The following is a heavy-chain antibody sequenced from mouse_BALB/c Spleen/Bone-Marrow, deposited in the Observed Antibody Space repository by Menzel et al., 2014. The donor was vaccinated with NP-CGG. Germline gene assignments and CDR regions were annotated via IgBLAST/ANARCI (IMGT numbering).Heavy chain of an antibody. CDR3: ARRGWDGYFDY. CDR2: INSNGGST. D-gene: IGHD4-1*01. CDR1: GFTFSSYY. Sequence: EVKLMESGGGLVKLGGSLKLSCAASGFTFSSYYMSWVRQTPEKRLELVAAINSNGGSTYYPDTVKGRFTISRDNAKNTLYLQMSSLKSEDTALYYCARRGWDGYFDYRGQGTTLTVSS. J-gene: IGHJ2*01. V-gene: IGHV5-6-2*01.